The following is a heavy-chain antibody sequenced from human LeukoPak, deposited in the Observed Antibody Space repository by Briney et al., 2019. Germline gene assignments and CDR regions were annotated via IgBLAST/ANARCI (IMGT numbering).Heavy chain of an antibody. CDR2: ISYDGSNK. CDR1: GFTFSSYG. V-gene: IGHV3-30*18. J-gene: IGHJ6*02. D-gene: IGHD6-13*01. Sequence: PGGSLRLSCAASGFTFSSYGMHWVRQAPGKGLEWVAVISYDGSNKYYAGSVKGRFTISRDNSKNTLYLQMNSLRAEDTAVYYCAKDLYSSSWYGSDYYYGMDVWGQGTTVTVSS. CDR3: AKDLYSSSWYGSDYYYGMDV.